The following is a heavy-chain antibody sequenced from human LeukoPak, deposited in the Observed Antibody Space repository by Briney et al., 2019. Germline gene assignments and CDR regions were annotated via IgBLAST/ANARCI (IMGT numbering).Heavy chain of an antibody. CDR3: ARGMRYSGSYYRY. CDR2: IDVGSGNT. CDR1: GFTFPSSG. V-gene: IGHV1-58*01. Sequence: SVKVSCKASGFTFPSSGVQWVRHARGQRLEWIGWIDVGSGNTNYAQKFQERVTITRDMSTSTAYMELRSLRSDDTAVYYCARGMRYSGSYYRYWGQGTLVTVSS. D-gene: IGHD1-26*01. J-gene: IGHJ4*02.